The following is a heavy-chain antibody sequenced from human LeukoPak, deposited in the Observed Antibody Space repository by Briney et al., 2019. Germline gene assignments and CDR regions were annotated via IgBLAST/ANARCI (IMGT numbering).Heavy chain of an antibody. D-gene: IGHD1-26*01. CDR2: INPSIGST. Sequence: ASVKVSCKASRYTFTSYYIHWVRQAPGQGLEWMGIINPSIGSTIYSQKFQGRVTMTRDTSTSTVYMELSSLKSEDTAVFYCAISGNYFRPFDYWGQGTLVTVSS. CDR1: RYTFTSYY. J-gene: IGHJ4*02. CDR3: AISGNYFRPFDY. V-gene: IGHV1-46*01.